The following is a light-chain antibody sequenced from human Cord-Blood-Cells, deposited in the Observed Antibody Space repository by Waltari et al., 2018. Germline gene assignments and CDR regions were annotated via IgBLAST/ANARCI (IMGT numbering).Light chain of an antibody. CDR2: DAS. CDR1: QSVSSY. Sequence: IVLTQPPATLSLSPGERATLSCRASQSVSSYLAWYQQKPGQAPRLLIYDASNRATGIPARFSGSGSGTDFTLTISSLEPEDFAVYYCQQRSNWLTVGGGTKVEIK. CDR3: QQRSNWLT. V-gene: IGKV3-11*01. J-gene: IGKJ4*01.